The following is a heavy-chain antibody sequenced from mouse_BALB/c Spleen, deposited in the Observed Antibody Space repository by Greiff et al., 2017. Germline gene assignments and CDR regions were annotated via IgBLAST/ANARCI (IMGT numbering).Heavy chain of an antibody. CDR2: ISYSGST. CDR3: ARWSGPMDY. V-gene: IGHV3-2*02. Sequence: DVKLQESGPGLVKPSQSLSLTCTVTGYSITSDYAWNWIRQFPGNKLEWMGYISYSGSTSYNPSLKSRISITRDTSKNQFFLQLNSVTTEDTATYYCARWSGPMDYWGQGTSVTVSS. D-gene: IGHD1-3*01. J-gene: IGHJ4*01. CDR1: GYSITSDYA.